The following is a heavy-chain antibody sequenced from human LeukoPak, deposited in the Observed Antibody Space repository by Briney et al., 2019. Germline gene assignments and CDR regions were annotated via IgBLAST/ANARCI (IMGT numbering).Heavy chain of an antibody. CDR3: AAVHSIAVAGEYFQH. J-gene: IGHJ1*01. CDR2: IYYSGST. CDR1: GGSISSSSYY. Sequence: PSETLSLTCTVSGGSISSSSYYWGWIRQPPGKGLEWIGSIYYSGSTYYNPSLKSRVTISVDTSKNQFSLKLSSVTAADTAVYYCAAVHSIAVAGEYFQHWGQGTLVTVSS. D-gene: IGHD6-19*01. V-gene: IGHV4-39*07.